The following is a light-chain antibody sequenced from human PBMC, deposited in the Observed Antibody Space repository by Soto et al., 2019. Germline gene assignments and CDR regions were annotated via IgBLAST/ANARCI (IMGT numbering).Light chain of an antibody. CDR2: DAS. V-gene: IGKV3-11*01. J-gene: IGKJ5*01. CDR1: QSVSIY. Sequence: EIVLTQSPATLSLFPGERATPSCRASQSVSIYLAWYQQKPGQAPRLLIYDASNRATGIPARFSGSGSGTDFALTISRLEPEDFAVYYCQQSGSSSTFGLGARLEIK. CDR3: QQSGSSST.